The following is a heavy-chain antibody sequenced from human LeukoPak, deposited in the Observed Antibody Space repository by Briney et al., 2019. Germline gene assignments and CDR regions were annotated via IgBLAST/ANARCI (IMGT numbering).Heavy chain of an antibody. CDR2: ISYDGTDK. V-gene: IGHV3-30*04. CDR1: GFTLCIYA. D-gene: IGHD1-26*01. J-gene: IGHJ6*03. CDR3: ARVGLRATYYYYYLDV. Sequence: SGDSLTLPCAACGFTLCIYAMQWARLPPGRALVWVGVISYDGTDKHYADSVKGRCTISRDNSKNTLFLQMNSLRTDDTAVYYCARVGLRATYYYYYLDVWGKGTTVTVSS.